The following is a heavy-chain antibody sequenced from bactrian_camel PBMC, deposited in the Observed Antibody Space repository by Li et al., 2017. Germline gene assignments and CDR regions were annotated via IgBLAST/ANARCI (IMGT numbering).Heavy chain of an antibody. CDR2: ISWNGGDT. J-gene: IGHJ6*01. D-gene: IGHD3*01. V-gene: IGHV3S60*01. CDR1: GFYFNSYC. CDR3: ATLGANTAQFGY. Sequence: QLVESGGGSVQSGGSLRISCAASGFYFNSYCMAWFRQAPGKEREGVSCISWNGGDTAYADSVEGRFTISRDNARSTVDLVMYYPQTDDTAIYYCATLGANTAQFGYWGQGTQVTVS.